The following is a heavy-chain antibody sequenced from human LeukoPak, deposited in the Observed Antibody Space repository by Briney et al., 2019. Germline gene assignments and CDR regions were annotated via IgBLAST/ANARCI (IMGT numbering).Heavy chain of an antibody. CDR1: GRFVSRPGYP. CDR3: ARNDIFGVLPEF. V-gene: IGHV4-61*02. Sequence: PSQTLSLTCSVSGRFVSRPGYPWTWIRQPVGKGLEWIGRFYTSGTTNYNPSLKSRVTISIETHNNQFSLKLNSVTAADTVVYYCARNDIFGVLPEFWGMGNLVSVTS. D-gene: IGHD3-3*02. CDR2: FYTSGTT. J-gene: IGHJ4*02.